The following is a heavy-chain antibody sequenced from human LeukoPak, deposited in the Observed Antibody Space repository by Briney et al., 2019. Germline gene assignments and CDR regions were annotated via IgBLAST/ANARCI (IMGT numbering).Heavy chain of an antibody. V-gene: IGHV1-18*01. Sequence: ASVKVSCKASGGTFSSYAISWVRQAPGQGLEWMGWISAYNGNTNYAQKLQGRVTMTTDTSTSTAYMELRSLRSDDTAVYYCARGGRYSYGYVQWFDPWGQGTLVTVSS. CDR1: GGTFSSYA. CDR2: ISAYNGNT. CDR3: ARGGRYSYGYVQWFDP. J-gene: IGHJ5*02. D-gene: IGHD5-18*01.